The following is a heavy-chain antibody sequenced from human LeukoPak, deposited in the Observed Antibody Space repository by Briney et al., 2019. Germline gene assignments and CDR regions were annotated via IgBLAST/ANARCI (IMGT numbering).Heavy chain of an antibody. V-gene: IGHV1-69*13. CDR3: AREIYGDYYYYGMDV. D-gene: IGHD4-17*01. Sequence: GASVKVSCKPSGGTFSSYANSWVRQAPGQGLEWMGGIIPIFGTANYAQKFQGRVTITADESTSTAYMELSSLRSEDTAVYYCAREIYGDYYYYGMDVWGQGTTVTVSS. CDR1: GGTFSSYA. CDR2: IIPIFGTA. J-gene: IGHJ6*02.